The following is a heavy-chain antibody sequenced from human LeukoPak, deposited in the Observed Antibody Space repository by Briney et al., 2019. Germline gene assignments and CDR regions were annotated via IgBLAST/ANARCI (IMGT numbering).Heavy chain of an antibody. CDR3: ARGMTTGPDP. CDR2: IYYSGST. Sequence: KSSETLSLTCTVSSGSISSYSWSWIRQPPGKGLEWIGYIYYSGSTNYNPSLKSRLTISVDTSKNQFSLKLSSVTAADTAVYYCARGMTTGPDPWGQGTLVTVSS. V-gene: IGHV4-59*08. J-gene: IGHJ5*02. D-gene: IGHD4-17*01. CDR1: SGSISSYS.